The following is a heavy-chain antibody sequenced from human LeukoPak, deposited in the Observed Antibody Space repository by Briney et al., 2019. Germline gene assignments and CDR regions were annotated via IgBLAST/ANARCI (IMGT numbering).Heavy chain of an antibody. V-gene: IGHV3-21*01. Sequence: TGGSLRLSCAASGLTFSSYSMNWVRQAPGKGLEWVSSISSSSSYIYYADSVKGRFTISRDNAKNSLYLQMNSLRAEDTAVYYCARGGDILTGYYTDYWGQGTLVTVSS. CDR2: ISSSSSYI. CDR1: GLTFSSYS. D-gene: IGHD3-9*01. J-gene: IGHJ4*02. CDR3: ARGGDILTGYYTDY.